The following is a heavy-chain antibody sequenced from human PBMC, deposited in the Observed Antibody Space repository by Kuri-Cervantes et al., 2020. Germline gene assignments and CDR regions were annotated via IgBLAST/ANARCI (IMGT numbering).Heavy chain of an antibody. CDR1: GFTFSNHA. CDR2: ISASGGST. V-gene: IGHV3-23*01. J-gene: IGHJ6*02. Sequence: GESLKISCAASGFTFSNHAMSWVRQAPGKGLEWVSTISASGGSTYYADSVKGRFTNSRDNSKNTLYLEVNSLRAEDTAVYFCARDGDLTGYYWDYYGMDVWGQGTTVTVSS. D-gene: IGHD3-9*01. CDR3: ARDGDLTGYYWDYYGMDV.